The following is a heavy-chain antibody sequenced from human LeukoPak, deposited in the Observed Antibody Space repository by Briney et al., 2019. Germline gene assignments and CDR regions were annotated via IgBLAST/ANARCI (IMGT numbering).Heavy chain of an antibody. V-gene: IGHV3-23*01. J-gene: IGHJ4*02. CDR2: ISASGDTT. D-gene: IGHD3-10*01. CDR3: AKTYGSGNYYNVPYSGASLGY. CDR1: AFSFSDYN. Sequence: QAGGSLRLSCAASAFSFSDYNMNWVRQAPGKGLEWVSLISASGDTTSYADSVKGRFTISRDNSKNTVYLQLNSLRAEDTAAYYCAKTYGSGNYYNVPYSGASLGYWGQGTLVTVSS.